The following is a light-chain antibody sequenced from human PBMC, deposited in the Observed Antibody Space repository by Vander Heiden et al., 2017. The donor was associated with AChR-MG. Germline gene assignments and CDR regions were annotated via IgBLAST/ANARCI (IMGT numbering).Light chain of an antibody. CDR1: STDVGGYDY. CDR2: EVT. Sequence: QSALTQPASVSGFPGQPITISCPGSSTDVGGYDYVSWYQQRPGKAPRLLIFEVTKRPSGISNRFSGSKSDNTAVLTISGLQIEDEGDFYCASDKSGNTLVLFGGGTKLTVL. V-gene: IGLV2-14*03. J-gene: IGLJ2*01. CDR3: ASDKSGNTLVL.